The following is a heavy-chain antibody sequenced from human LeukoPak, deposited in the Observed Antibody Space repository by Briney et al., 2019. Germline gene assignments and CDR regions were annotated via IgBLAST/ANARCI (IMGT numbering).Heavy chain of an antibody. V-gene: IGHV4-34*01. CDR1: GGSFSGYY. CDR2: INHSGST. CDR3: ARVGSSGWHAFDI. Sequence: PSETLSLTCAVYGGSFSGYYWSWIRQPPGKGLGWIGEINHSGSTNYNPSLKSRVTISVDTSKNQFSLKLSSVTAADTAVYYCARVGSSGWHAFDIWGQGTMVTVSS. J-gene: IGHJ3*02. D-gene: IGHD6-19*01.